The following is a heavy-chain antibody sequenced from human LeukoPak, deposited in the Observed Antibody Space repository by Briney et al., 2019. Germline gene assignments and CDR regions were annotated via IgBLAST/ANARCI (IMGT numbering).Heavy chain of an antibody. V-gene: IGHV5-10-1*01. CDR2: IDPSDSYI. CDR1: GYSFTNYW. CDR3: SSPRTGDHNDAFDI. Sequence: GESLKISCQGSGYSFTNYWITWVRQVPGKGLEWMGRIDPSDSYINYSPSFQGHVTISADKSISTAYLQWSSLKASDTAMYYCSSPRTGDHNDAFDIWGQGTMVTVSS. J-gene: IGHJ3*02. D-gene: IGHD7-27*01.